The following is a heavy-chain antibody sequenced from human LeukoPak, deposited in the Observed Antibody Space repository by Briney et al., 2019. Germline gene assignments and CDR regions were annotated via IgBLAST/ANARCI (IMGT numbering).Heavy chain of an antibody. CDR3: ARVAHSGSYYSGSYFDC. CDR2: IYHSGST. CDR1: GGSISSGGYS. D-gene: IGHD1-26*01. Sequence: SETLSLTCAVSGGSISSGGYSWSWIRQPPGKGLEWIGYIYHSGSTYYNPSLKCRVTISVDRSKNQFSLKLSSVTAADTAVYYCARVAHSGSYYSGSYFDCWGQGTLVTVSS. J-gene: IGHJ4*02. V-gene: IGHV4-30-2*01.